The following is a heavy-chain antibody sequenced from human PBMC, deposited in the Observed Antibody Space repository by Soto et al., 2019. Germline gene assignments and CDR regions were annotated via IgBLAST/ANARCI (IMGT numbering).Heavy chain of an antibody. Sequence: WGYLRVSCVSSVFIFSNKGMHWVRQAPGKGLEWVAFMSYDGSAKFLADSVKGRFTISRDNSKSTLFLHMSSLRAEDTAMYYCAIVRVADSPLDHWGPGTLVTVS. CDR2: MSYDGSAK. D-gene: IGHD3-10*02. CDR1: VFIFSNKG. V-gene: IGHV3-30*02. CDR3: AIVRVADSPLDH. J-gene: IGHJ4*02.